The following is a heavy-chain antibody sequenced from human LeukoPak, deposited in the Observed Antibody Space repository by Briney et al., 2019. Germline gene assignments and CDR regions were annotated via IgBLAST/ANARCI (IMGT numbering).Heavy chain of an antibody. CDR1: GYTFTSYY. Sequence: ASVKVSCKASGYTFTSYYMHWVRQAPGQGLEWMGIINPSGGSTSYAQKFQGRVTMTRDMSTSTVYMELSSLRSEDTAVYYCARDPTVEMATIANFDYWGQGTLVTVSS. CDR2: INPSGGST. J-gene: IGHJ4*02. CDR3: ARDPTVEMATIANFDY. V-gene: IGHV1-46*01. D-gene: IGHD5-24*01.